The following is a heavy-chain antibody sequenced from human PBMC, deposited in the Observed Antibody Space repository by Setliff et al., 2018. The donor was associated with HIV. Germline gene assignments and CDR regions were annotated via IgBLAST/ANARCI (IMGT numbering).Heavy chain of an antibody. CDR3: SRSGVPPYYYYGMDV. Sequence: ASVKVSCKASGYIFSTFGITWVRQAPGQGPEWMGWISGSNGNTNYAQEFQGRVTMTTDTSTTTAFMELRSLKADDTGIYYCSRSGVPPYYYYGMDVWGQGTTVTVSS. D-gene: IGHD3-10*01. V-gene: IGHV1-18*01. J-gene: IGHJ6*02. CDR1: GYIFSTFG. CDR2: ISGSNGNT.